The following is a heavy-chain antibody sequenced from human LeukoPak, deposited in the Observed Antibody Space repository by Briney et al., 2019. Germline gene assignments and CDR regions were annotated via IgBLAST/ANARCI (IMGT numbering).Heavy chain of an antibody. Sequence: PSETLSLTCTVSGGSISSSSYYWGWIRQPPGKGLEWIGSIYYSGSTYYNPSLKSRVTISVDTSKNQFSLKLSSVTAADTAVYYCARHPHYFILGYCSSTSCYGFDYWGQGTLVTVSS. CDR1: GGSISSSSYY. J-gene: IGHJ4*02. D-gene: IGHD2-2*01. CDR3: ARHPHYFILGYCSSTSCYGFDY. V-gene: IGHV4-39*07. CDR2: IYYSGST.